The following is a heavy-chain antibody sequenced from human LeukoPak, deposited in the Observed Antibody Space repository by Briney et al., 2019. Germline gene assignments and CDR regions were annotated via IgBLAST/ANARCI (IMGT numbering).Heavy chain of an antibody. CDR2: IRYDGSNK. CDR1: GFTFSSYG. CDR3: ANCITMVRGACDY. V-gene: IGHV3-30*02. J-gene: IGHJ4*02. D-gene: IGHD3-10*01. Sequence: GGSLRLSCAASGFTFSSYGMHWVRQAPGKGLEWVAFIRYDGSNKYYADSVKGRFTISRDNSKNTLYLQMNSLRAEDTAVYYCANCITMVRGACDYWGQGTLVTVSS.